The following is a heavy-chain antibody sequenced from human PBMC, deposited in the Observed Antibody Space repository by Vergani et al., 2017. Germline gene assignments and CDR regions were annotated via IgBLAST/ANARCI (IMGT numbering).Heavy chain of an antibody. CDR3: AGHPFVTGTHADY. CDR2: IYHGGRT. CDR1: GYSIGSGYY. V-gene: IGHV4-38-2*01. J-gene: IGHJ4*02. D-gene: IGHD3-16*01. Sequence: QVQLQESGPGRVKPSETLYLTCAVSGYSIGSGYYWDWIRQPPGKGLEWIGSIYHGGRTYYNPSHKSPVTISVDMSKNQFFLKLSSVTAADTAVYYCAGHPFVTGTHADYWGQGTLVTVSS.